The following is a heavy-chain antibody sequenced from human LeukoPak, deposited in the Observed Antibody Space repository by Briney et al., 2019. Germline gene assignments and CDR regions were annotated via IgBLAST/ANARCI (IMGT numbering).Heavy chain of an antibody. D-gene: IGHD2-2*01. Sequence: GGSLRLSCAASGFTFSSYGMHWVRQAPGKGLEWVAFIRYDGSNKYYADSVKGRFTISRDNSKNTLYLQMNSLRAEDTAVYYCAKAKVVKVEGLFFDYWGQGTLVTVSS. CDR2: IRYDGSNK. CDR1: GFTFSSYG. V-gene: IGHV3-30*02. CDR3: AKAKVVKVEGLFFDY. J-gene: IGHJ4*02.